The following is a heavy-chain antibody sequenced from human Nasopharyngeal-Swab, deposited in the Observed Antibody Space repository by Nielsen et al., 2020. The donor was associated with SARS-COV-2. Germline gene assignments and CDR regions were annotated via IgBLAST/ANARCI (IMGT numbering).Heavy chain of an antibody. V-gene: IGHV3-21*01. CDR3: VRDGYFDWSFGY. CDR2: ISTTSDYI. CDR1: GFTFTDYV. J-gene: IGHJ4*02. D-gene: IGHD3-9*01. Sequence: GESLRLSCAASGFTFTDYVMNWVRQAPGKGLEWVSSISTTSDYIYYADSVKGRFTISRDNARNSLHLQMHSLRAEDTAVYYCVRDGYFDWSFGYWGQGTLVTVSS.